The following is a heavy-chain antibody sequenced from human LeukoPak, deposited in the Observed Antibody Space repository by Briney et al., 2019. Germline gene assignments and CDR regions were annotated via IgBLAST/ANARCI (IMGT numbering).Heavy chain of an antibody. CDR3: ARRNTGDFDY. CDR1: GGSISSYY. D-gene: IGHD1-14*01. J-gene: IGHJ4*02. V-gene: IGHV4-59*08. Sequence: SETLSLTCTVSGGSISSYYWSWIRQPPGKGLEWIGYIYYSGSTNYNPSLKSRVPISLDTSQNQFSLTLHSVTAADTAVYYCARRNTGDFDYWGQGTLVTVSS. CDR2: IYYSGST.